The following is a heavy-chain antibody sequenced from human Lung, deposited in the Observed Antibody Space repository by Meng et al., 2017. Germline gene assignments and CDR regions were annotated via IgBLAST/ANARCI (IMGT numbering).Heavy chain of an antibody. D-gene: IGHD2-15*01. V-gene: IGHV1-18*01. CDR2: ISGYNGNT. CDR3: ARAEEEYCSDGSCPNFDF. J-gene: IGHJ4*02. CDR1: GYTFTKYG. Sequence: QVQLVQSGAEVKKPGASVKVSCKASGYTFTKYGITWVRQAPGQGLEWMGWISGYNGNTNYAQKRQGRVTMTTDTSTSKAYMELRSLRSDDAAVYYCARAEEEYCSDGSCPNFDFWGQGTLVTVSS.